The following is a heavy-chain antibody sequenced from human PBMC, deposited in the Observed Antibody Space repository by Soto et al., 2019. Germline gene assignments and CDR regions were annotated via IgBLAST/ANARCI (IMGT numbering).Heavy chain of an antibody. CDR2: IYYSGGT. D-gene: IGHD3-22*01. CDR3: ASRSSGYYCRQIFVN. J-gene: IGHJ4*02. CDR1: GGSFNSGDYH. V-gene: IGHV4-30-4*01. Sequence: PSETLSLTCTVSGGSFNSGDYHWNCIRQSPEKGLEWIGYIYYSGGTYYNPSLKSRLLISVDTSKNQFSLKLSSVTAADTAVYYCASRSSGYYCRQIFVNWDQGTLVKISS.